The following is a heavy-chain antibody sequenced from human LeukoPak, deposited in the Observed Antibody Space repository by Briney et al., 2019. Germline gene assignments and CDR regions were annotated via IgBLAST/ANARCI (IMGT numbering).Heavy chain of an antibody. D-gene: IGHD5-12*01. CDR3: AKGLLSGYEMVDY. Sequence: GGSLRLSCAASGFTFSSYGMRWVRQAPGKGLEWVAVISYDGSNKYYADSVKGRFTISRDNSKNTLYLQMNSLRAEDTAVYYCAKGLLSGYEMVDYWGQGTLVTVSS. J-gene: IGHJ4*02. CDR2: ISYDGSNK. CDR1: GFTFSSYG. V-gene: IGHV3-30*18.